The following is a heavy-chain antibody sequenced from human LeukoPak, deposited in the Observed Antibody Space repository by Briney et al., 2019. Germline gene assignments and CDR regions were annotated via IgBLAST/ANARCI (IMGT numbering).Heavy chain of an antibody. V-gene: IGHV1-46*01. D-gene: IGHD1-1*01. J-gene: IGHJ4*02. Sequence: RASVKVSCKASGYTFSTYYIHGVRQAPGQGLEWMGFINPSGGSTSYAQKFQGRVTMTRDTSTSAVYMELSSLRSEDTAMYYCARNVGSGFDYWGQGTLVTVSS. CDR1: GYTFSTYY. CDR3: ARNVGSGFDY. CDR2: INPSGGST.